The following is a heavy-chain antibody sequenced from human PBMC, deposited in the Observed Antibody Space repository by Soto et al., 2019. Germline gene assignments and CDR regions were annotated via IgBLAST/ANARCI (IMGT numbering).Heavy chain of an antibody. CDR3: ASHVHNQGYEYYFDP. J-gene: IGHJ4*02. CDR1: GGSISSNSYY. V-gene: IGHV4-39*01. CDR2: IGYTGTI. D-gene: IGHD3-3*01. Sequence: QLQLQESGPGLVKPSETLSLTCTASGGSISSNSYYWGWIRQSPGKGLEWIGSIGYTGTIYYNPALQSRVTMSVDTSENQISLRLSSMTAADTAVYYCASHVHNQGYEYYFDPWSQGTLVTVSS.